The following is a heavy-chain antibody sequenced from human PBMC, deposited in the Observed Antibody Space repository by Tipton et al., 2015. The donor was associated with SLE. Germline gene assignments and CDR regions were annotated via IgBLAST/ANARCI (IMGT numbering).Heavy chain of an antibody. CDR2: ISYDGSNK. V-gene: IGHV3-30-3*01. D-gene: IGHD6-19*01. Sequence: SLRLSCAASGFTFSSYAMHWVRQAPGKGLEWVAVISYDGSNKCYADSVKGRFTISRDNSKNTLYLQMNSLRAEDTAVYYCARVLAGTVFDYWGQGTLVTVSS. CDR1: GFTFSSYA. CDR3: ARVLAGTVFDY. J-gene: IGHJ4*02.